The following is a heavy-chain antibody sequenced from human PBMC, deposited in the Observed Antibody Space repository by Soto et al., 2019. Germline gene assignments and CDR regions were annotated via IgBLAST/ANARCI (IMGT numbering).Heavy chain of an antibody. D-gene: IGHD3-10*01. CDR1: GGSISSYY. CDR3: YGSGAN. V-gene: IGHV4-59*01. J-gene: IGHJ4*02. Sequence: QVQLQESGPGLVKPSETLSLTCTVSGGSISSYYWSWIRQPPGKGLEWIGHIYDSGTANYNPSLKSRVTISVDTSKNQFSLNLGAVTAADTAMYYCYGSGANWGQGTLVTVSS. CDR2: IYDSGTA.